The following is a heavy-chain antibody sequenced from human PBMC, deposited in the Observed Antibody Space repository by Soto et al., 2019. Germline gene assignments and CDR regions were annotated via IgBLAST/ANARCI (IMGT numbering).Heavy chain of an antibody. CDR2: IIPIFGTA. CDR3: ARSXYCSGGSCYYYYYGMDV. V-gene: IGHV1-69*06. CDR1: GGTFSSYA. D-gene: IGHD2-15*01. Sequence: GASVKVSCKASGGTFSSYAISWVRQAPGQGLEWMGGIIPIFGTANYAQKFQGRVTITADKSTSTAYMELSSLRSEDTAVYYCARSXYCSGGSCYYYYYGMDVWGQGTTVTVSS. J-gene: IGHJ6*02.